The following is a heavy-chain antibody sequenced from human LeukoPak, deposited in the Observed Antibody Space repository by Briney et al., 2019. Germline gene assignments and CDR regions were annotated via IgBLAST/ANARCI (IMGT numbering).Heavy chain of an antibody. Sequence: PSQTLSLTCTVSGGSISSGGYYWSWIRQHPGKGLEWIGYIYYSGSTYYNPSLKSQVTISVDTSKNQFSLKLSSVTAADTAVYYCARDPGGDYGNDAFDIWGQGTMVTVSS. CDR2: IYYSGST. CDR3: ARDPGGDYGNDAFDI. J-gene: IGHJ3*02. V-gene: IGHV4-31*01. D-gene: IGHD4-17*01. CDR1: GGSISSGGYY.